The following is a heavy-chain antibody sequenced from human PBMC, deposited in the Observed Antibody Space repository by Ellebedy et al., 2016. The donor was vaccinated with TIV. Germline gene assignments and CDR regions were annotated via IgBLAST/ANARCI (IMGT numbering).Heavy chain of an antibody. D-gene: IGHD3-10*01. V-gene: IGHV4-59*08. CDR3: ARLNVGLGSYGSGSVDY. CDR1: GGSISSYY. J-gene: IGHJ4*02. Sequence: SETLSLTCTVSGGSISSYYWSWIRQPPGKGLEWIGYIYYSGSTNYNPSLKSRVTISVDTSKNQFSLKLSSVTAADTAVYYCARLNVGLGSYGSGSVDYWGQGTLVTVSS. CDR2: IYYSGST.